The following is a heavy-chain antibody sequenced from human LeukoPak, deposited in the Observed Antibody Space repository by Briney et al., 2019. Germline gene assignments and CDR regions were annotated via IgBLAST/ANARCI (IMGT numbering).Heavy chain of an antibody. Sequence: GGSLRLSCAASGVTLTAYLIHWVRQAPGKGLEWVPVMSSDGNAMFYADSVKGGFTISRDNSKNTLYLQMNSLRAEDTAVYYCVRESEYYFDHSASFDYWGQGTLVTVSS. CDR1: GVTLTAYL. CDR2: MSSDGNAM. V-gene: IGHV3-30-3*01. J-gene: IGHJ4*02. D-gene: IGHD3-22*01. CDR3: VRESEYYFDHSASFDY.